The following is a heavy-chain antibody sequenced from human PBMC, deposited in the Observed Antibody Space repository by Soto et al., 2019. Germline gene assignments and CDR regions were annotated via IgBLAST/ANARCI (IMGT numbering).Heavy chain of an antibody. J-gene: IGHJ3*01. V-gene: IGHV1-58*01. CDR3: AAEFYSGGRCCSFDL. CDR1: GITFSNPA. D-gene: IGHD2-15*01. Sequence: ASVKVSCKTSGITFSNPAVQWVRQARGQRLEWIGWIIVASGNTNYAQNLQGRLTITRDMSTSTAYMELSSLTSEDTAVYYCAAEFYSGGRCCSFDLWGQGTMVTVSS. CDR2: IIVASGNT.